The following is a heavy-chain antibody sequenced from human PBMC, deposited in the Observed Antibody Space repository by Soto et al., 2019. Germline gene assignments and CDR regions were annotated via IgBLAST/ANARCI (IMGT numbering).Heavy chain of an antibody. J-gene: IGHJ3*02. CDR3: ARVGYCSSTSCYSDDAFDI. V-gene: IGHV1-69*01. Sequence: QVQLVQSGAEVKKPGSSVKVSCKASGGTFSSYAISWVRQAPGQGLEWMGGIIPIFGTANYAQKFQGRVTITADESTSTAYMERSSLRSEDTAVYYCARVGYCSSTSCYSDDAFDIWGQGTMVTVSS. CDR2: IIPIFGTA. D-gene: IGHD2-2*01. CDR1: GGTFSSYA.